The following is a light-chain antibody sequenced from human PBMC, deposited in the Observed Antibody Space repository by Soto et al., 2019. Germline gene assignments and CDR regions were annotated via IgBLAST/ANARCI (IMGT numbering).Light chain of an antibody. V-gene: IGLV2-14*03. CDR2: DVS. CDR3: ISYKGDEDRYV. Sequence: QSALTQPASVSGTPGQSITISCTGSNSDIGIYDFVSWYRHHPGNAPKLLISDVSHRPSRVSNRFSGSKSGNTASLTISGLRYDDEEDDYFISYKGDEDRYVFGTGTKLTVL. CDR1: NSDIGIYDF. J-gene: IGLJ1*01.